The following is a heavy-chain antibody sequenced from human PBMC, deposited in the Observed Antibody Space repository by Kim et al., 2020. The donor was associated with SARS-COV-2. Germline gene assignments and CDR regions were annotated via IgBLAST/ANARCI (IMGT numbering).Heavy chain of an antibody. J-gene: IGHJ6*02. D-gene: IGHD3-10*01. CDR2: INHGGRT. CDR1: GGSFSGYY. CDR3: ARGGWFGESSHGMDV. Sequence: SETLSLTCAVYGGSFSGYYWTWIRQSPGKGLEWIGEINHGGRTNNNPSLKSRVTISVDTSKNQFSLKLSSVTAADTAVYYCARGGWFGESSHGMDVWGQGITVTVSS. V-gene: IGHV4-34*01.